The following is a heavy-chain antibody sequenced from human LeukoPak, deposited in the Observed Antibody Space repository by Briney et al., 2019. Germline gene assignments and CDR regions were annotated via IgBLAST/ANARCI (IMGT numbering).Heavy chain of an antibody. CDR1: GFTFSNYA. D-gene: IGHD1-1*01. V-gene: IGHV3-23*01. J-gene: IGHJ4*02. CDR3: AKNPRLEGWIYFDS. CDR2: ISGSGSST. Sequence: PGGSLRLSCAASGFTFSNYAMSWVRQAPGKGLEWVSSISGSGSSTYYADSVKGRFTISRDNSKNTLSLQMNSLTAEDTAVYYCAKNPRLEGWIYFDSWGQGILVTVSS.